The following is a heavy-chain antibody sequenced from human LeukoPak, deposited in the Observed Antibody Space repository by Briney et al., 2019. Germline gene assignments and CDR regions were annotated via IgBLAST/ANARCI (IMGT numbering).Heavy chain of an antibody. CDR2: IYYSGST. Sequence: AETMFLTSTVYGGSISSYYWSWIRQPPGKGLEGMGAIYYSGSTNYNPSLNRRVTISVVTSKNPFSLQLSSVTAADTAVYYCARDNGYPTGFDYWGQGTLVTVSS. CDR3: ARDNGYPTGFDY. D-gene: IGHD5-24*01. V-gene: IGHV4-59*01. CDR1: GGSISSYY. J-gene: IGHJ4*02.